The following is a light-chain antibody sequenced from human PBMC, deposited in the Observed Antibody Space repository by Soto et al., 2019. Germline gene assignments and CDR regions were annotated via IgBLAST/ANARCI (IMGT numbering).Light chain of an antibody. CDR2: AAS. J-gene: IGKJ5*01. V-gene: IGKV1-9*01. CDR1: QGISSY. CDR3: QQSYSVPIT. Sequence: IQLTQSPSSLSASVGDRVTITCRASQGISSYLAWYQQKPGKAPKLLIYAASTLQSGVPSRFSGSGSGTDFTLTISSLQPEDFATYYCQQSYSVPITFGQGTRLEIK.